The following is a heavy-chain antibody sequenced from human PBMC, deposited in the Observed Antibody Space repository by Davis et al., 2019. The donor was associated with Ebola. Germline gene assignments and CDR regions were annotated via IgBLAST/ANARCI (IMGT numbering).Heavy chain of an antibody. CDR3: AKGVTVTTLGYFDY. CDR2: ISYDGSNK. V-gene: IGHV3-30*04. J-gene: IGHJ4*02. D-gene: IGHD4-17*01. CDR1: GFTFSGSA. Sequence: GESLKISCAASGFTFSGSAMHWVRQAPGKGLEWVAVISYDGSNKYYADSVKGRFTISRDNSKNTLYLQMDGLREEDTAVYYCAKGVTVTTLGYFDYWGQGTLVTVSS.